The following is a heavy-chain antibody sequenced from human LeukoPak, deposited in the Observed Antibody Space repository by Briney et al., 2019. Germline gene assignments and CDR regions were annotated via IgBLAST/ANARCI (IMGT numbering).Heavy chain of an antibody. J-gene: IGHJ5*02. CDR3: ARPWVS. Sequence: SETLSLTCAVSGGSVSAYYWSWIRQPPGKGLEWIGEISDSGSTNYNPSLKSRLTISVDTSKNHFSLKLSSVTAADTAIYYCARPWVSWGQGTLVTASS. CDR1: GGSVSAYY. D-gene: IGHD7-27*01. V-gene: IGHV4-34*01. CDR2: ISDSGST.